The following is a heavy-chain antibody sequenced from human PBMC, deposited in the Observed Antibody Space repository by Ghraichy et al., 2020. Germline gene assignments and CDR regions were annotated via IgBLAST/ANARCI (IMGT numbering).Heavy chain of an antibody. CDR2: IYYTGST. V-gene: IGHV4-39*01. D-gene: IGHD5-24*01. CDR3: ARHTHDPLTVYLDGFFDS. CDR1: GGSMSSRNHN. J-gene: IGHJ4*02. Sequence: SETLTLTCAVSGGSMSSRNHNWGWIRQPPGQVLEWIVIIYYTGSTNYNPSLKRQVIMSVDTSKNHYSLKLSSVTAADTAVYYCARHTHDPLTVYLDGFFDSWGQGTLLTVSS.